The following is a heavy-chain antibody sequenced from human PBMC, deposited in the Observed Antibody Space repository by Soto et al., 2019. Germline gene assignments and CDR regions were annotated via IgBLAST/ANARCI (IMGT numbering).Heavy chain of an antibody. CDR2: ITPSSAST. J-gene: IGHJ4*02. Sequence: GGSLRLSCAASGFTFSSYGMSWVRQAPGKGLEWVSVITPSSASTFYADSVKGRFTISRDNSKNMLYLQMNSLRAEDTAVYYCAKDRKRMDVWGQGTLVTVSS. V-gene: IGHV3-23*01. CDR1: GFTFSSYG. CDR3: AKDRKRMDV. D-gene: IGHD2-8*01.